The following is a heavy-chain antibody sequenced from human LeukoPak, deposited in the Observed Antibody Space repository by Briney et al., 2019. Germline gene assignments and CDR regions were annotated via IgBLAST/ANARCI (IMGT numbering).Heavy chain of an antibody. Sequence: ASVKVSCKASGYTFTSYYMHWVRQAPGQGLEWMEIINPSGGSTSYAQKFQGRVTMTRDTSTSTVYMELSSLRSEDTAVYYCARVRRIAAAHGDFQHWGQGTLVTVSS. D-gene: IGHD6-13*01. J-gene: IGHJ1*01. V-gene: IGHV1-46*01. CDR3: ARVRRIAAAHGDFQH. CDR1: GYTFTSYY. CDR2: INPSGGST.